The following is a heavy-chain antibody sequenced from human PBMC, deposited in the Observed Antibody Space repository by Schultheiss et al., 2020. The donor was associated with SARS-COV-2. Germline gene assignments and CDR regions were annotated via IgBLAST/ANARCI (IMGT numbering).Heavy chain of an antibody. V-gene: IGHV4-38-2*01. D-gene: IGHD6-13*01. CDR3: ARHKQGAAPGPIDY. J-gene: IGHJ4*02. CDR1: GYSISSGYY. Sequence: GSLRLSCAVSGYSISSGYYWGWIRQPPGKGLEWIGSIYHSGSTYYNPSLKSRVTISVDTSKNQFSLKLSSVTAADTAVYYCARHKQGAAPGPIDYWGQGTLVTVSS. CDR2: IYHSGST.